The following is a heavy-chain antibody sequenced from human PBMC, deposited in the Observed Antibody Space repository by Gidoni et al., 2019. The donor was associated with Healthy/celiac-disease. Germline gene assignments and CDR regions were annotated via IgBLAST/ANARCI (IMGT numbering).Heavy chain of an antibody. CDR3: AHARGIAAAGTI. Sequence: QITLKESGPTLMKPTQTLTLTCTFSGFSLSTSGVGVGWIRQPPGKALEWLALIYLDDDKRYSPSLKSRLTITKDTSKNQVVLTMTNMDPVDTATYYCAHARGIAAAGTIWGQGTLVTVSS. D-gene: IGHD6-13*01. V-gene: IGHV2-5*02. CDR2: IYLDDDK. J-gene: IGHJ4*02. CDR1: GFSLSTSGVG.